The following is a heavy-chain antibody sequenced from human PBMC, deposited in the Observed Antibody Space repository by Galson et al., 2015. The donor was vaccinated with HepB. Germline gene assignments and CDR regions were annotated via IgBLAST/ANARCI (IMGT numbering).Heavy chain of an antibody. V-gene: IGHV3-7*01. CDR1: GFTFSTYW. J-gene: IGHJ4*02. Sequence: SLRLSCAASGFTFSTYWMGWVRQAPGKGLEWLANIKQDGGDKNYVDSVKGRFTISRDNAKNSLYLQMNGLRAEDTAVYFCARAPTVTTRVVDFWGQGTLVTVSS. CDR2: IKQDGGDK. D-gene: IGHD4-17*01. CDR3: ARAPTVTTRVVDF.